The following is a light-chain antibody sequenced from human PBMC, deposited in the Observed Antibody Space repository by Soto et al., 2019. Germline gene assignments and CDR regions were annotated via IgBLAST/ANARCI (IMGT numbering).Light chain of an antibody. CDR3: QQYNSWPPIT. CDR1: QSVNSRY. V-gene: IGKV3-20*01. CDR2: GAS. J-gene: IGKJ5*01. Sequence: MVLTQSPGNLSLSPGERATVSCRASQSVNSRYLAWYQQKPGQAPRLVIYGASNRATGIPDRFSGSGSGTEFTLAISSLQSEDSAVYYCQQYNSWPPITFGQGTRLEIK.